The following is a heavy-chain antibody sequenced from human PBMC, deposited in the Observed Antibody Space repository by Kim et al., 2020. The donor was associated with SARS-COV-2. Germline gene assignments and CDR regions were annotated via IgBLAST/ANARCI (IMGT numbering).Heavy chain of an antibody. D-gene: IGHD5-12*01. J-gene: IGHJ5*02. CDR2: I. Sequence: IYYADSVKGRLTISRDNATNSLYLQMNSLRAEDTAVYYCASGYDSRWFDPWGQGTLVTVSS. V-gene: IGHV3-48*03. CDR3: ASGYDSRWFDP.